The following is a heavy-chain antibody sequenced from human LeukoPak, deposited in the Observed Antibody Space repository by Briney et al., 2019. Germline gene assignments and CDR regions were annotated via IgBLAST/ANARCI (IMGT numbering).Heavy chain of an antibody. Sequence: PGGSLRLSCAVSGFAFGSEAMSWVRQSPARGLEWVASISPGGGTTYYADYVKGRFTISRDNSKNTLYLQMNSLRAEDTAVYYCAGGEHRPPPSSGWFFDYWGRGTLVTVSS. J-gene: IGHJ4*02. CDR2: ISPGGGTT. D-gene: IGHD6-19*01. CDR3: AGGEHRPPPSSGWFFDY. CDR1: GFAFGSEA. V-gene: IGHV3-23*01.